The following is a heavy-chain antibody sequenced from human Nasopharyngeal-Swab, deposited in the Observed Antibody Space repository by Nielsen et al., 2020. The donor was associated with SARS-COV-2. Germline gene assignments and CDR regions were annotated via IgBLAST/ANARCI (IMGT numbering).Heavy chain of an antibody. V-gene: IGHV4-31*03. CDR3: ARGKGDAYRNFDY. CDR1: GGYISHGASN. CDR2: IYSTGRT. D-gene: IGHD5-24*01. Sequence: SETLSLTCTVSGGYISHGASNWNWLRQHPGPGLEWIGSIYSTGRTSYNPSLKSRVSISIDASRRQFSLNLVFMSAADTAVYYCARGKGDAYRNFDYWDQGTLVTVSS. J-gene: IGHJ4*02.